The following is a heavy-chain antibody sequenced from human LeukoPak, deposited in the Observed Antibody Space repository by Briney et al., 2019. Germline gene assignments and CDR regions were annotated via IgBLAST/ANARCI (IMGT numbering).Heavy chain of an antibody. J-gene: IGHJ5*02. CDR1: GFTFSSYA. Sequence: GGSLRLSCAASGFTFSSYAVSWVRQAQGVGLEWVSTISGRGGSTFYADSVEGRFTISRDNSKNTLYLQMNSLRADDTAVYYCAKGYYDILTDYFHNWFNPWGQGTLVIVSS. D-gene: IGHD3-9*01. V-gene: IGHV3-23*01. CDR2: ISGRGGST. CDR3: AKGYYDILTDYFHNWFNP.